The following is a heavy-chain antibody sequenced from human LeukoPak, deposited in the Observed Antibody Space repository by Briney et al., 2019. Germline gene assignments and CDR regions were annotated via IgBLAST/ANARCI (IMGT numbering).Heavy chain of an antibody. Sequence: GGSLRLSCAASGFTLSDYYMSWIRQAPGKGLEWVSYISSSGSTIYYADSVKVRFTISRDNAKNSLYLQMNSLRAEDTAVYYCARTVKSEGSSGYYMDVWGKGTTVTVSS. CDR3: ARTVKSEGSSGYYMDV. J-gene: IGHJ6*03. CDR2: ISSSGSTI. CDR1: GFTLSDYY. V-gene: IGHV3-11*04.